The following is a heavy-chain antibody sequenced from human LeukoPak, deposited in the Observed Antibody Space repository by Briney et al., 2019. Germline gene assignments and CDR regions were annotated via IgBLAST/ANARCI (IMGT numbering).Heavy chain of an antibody. CDR1: GYTFTSYN. CDR3: ARDLLWFGELSFDP. D-gene: IGHD3-10*01. J-gene: IGHJ5*02. CDR2: INPNSGGT. V-gene: IGHV1-2*02. Sequence: ASVKVSCKASGYTFTSYNIHWVRQAPGQGLEWMGWINPNSGGTNYAQKFQGRVTMTRDTSISTAYMELSRLRSDDTAVHYCARDLLWFGELSFDPWGQGTLVTVSS.